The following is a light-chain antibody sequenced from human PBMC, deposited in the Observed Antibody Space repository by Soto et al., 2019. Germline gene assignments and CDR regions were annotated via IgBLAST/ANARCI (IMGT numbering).Light chain of an antibody. CDR1: QGVTNSY. J-gene: IGKJ5*01. Sequence: DIVLTHSTYTLSLSPANRATLSCRASQGVTNSYIAWYPVNPGQAPGLLXXDAXTRATGIPARFSGSGSGRESTLIISSLLTEDFAVYYCQQYKKLSTRTFGQGTRLEIK. V-gene: IGKV3-15*01. CDR3: QQYKKLSTRT. CDR2: DAX.